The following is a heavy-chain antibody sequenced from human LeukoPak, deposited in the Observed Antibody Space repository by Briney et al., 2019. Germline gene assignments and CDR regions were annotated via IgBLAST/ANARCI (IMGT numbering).Heavy chain of an antibody. CDR2: IFNGGSR. CDR3: ARRDFVH. CDR1: GFTYSNYA. J-gene: IGHJ4*02. V-gene: IGHV3-66*04. Sequence: GGSLRLSCIASGFTYSNYAMHWVRQAPGKGLEGVAIIFNGGSRYYADPVTGTLTSSKDNSRNTAYLQMNSLRAEDTAVYYGARRDFVHWGEGTLLTVSS.